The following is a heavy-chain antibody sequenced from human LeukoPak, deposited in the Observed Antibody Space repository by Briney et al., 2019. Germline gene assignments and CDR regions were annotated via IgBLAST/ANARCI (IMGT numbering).Heavy chain of an antibody. V-gene: IGHV4-4*07. D-gene: IGHD4-17*01. CDR2: IYTSGSA. CDR3: ARDHPDYGDFTDAFDI. CDR1: GGSISSYC. J-gene: IGHJ3*02. Sequence: PSETLSLTCTASGGSISSYCWSWIRQPAGKGLEWIGRIYTSGSANYNPSLKNRGTMTVDTSKHQFSLKLSSVTAADTAVYYCARDHPDYGDFTDAFDIWGQGTMVTVSS.